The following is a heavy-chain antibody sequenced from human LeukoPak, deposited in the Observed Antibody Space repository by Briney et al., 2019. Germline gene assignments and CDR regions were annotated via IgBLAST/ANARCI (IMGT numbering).Heavy chain of an antibody. CDR2: IKQDGSEK. CDR3: AKDFTFFGVAESKFDY. D-gene: IGHD3-3*01. CDR1: GFTFSSYW. V-gene: IGHV3-7*03. Sequence: GGSLRLSCAASGFTFSSYWMSWVRQAPGKGLEWVANIKQDGSEKYYVDSVKGRFTISRDNSKNTLYLQMNSLRAEDTAVYYCAKDFTFFGVAESKFDYWGQGTLVTVSS. J-gene: IGHJ4*02.